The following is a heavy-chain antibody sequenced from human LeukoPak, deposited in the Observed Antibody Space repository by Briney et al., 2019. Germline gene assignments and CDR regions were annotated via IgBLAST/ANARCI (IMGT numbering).Heavy chain of an antibody. V-gene: IGHV1-69*04. D-gene: IGHD1-26*01. CDR3: ATSVASYYVLEAY. CDR2: IIPILGIA. CDR1: GGTFSSYA. Sequence: GASVKVSCKASGGTFSSYAISWVRQAPGQGLEWMGRIIPILGIANYAQKFQGRVTMTEDTSTDAAYMELSSLRSEDTAVYYCATSVASYYVLEAYWGQGTLVTVSS. J-gene: IGHJ4*02.